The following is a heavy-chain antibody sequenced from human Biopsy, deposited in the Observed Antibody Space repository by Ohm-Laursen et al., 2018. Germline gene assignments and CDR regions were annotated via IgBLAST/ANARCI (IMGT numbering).Heavy chain of an antibody. CDR1: GGPSSNYA. D-gene: IGHD3-3*01. CDR2: IVPILGHL. V-gene: IGHV1-69*04. Sequence: SVKVSCKASGGPSSNYAFSWVRQAPGQGLEWVGRIVPILGHLNYAQRFQGRVSITADKSATYVYMELSRLTSGDTAAYYCAADADGYYTEFDYWGPGTPVTVSS. CDR3: AADADGYYTEFDY. J-gene: IGHJ4*02.